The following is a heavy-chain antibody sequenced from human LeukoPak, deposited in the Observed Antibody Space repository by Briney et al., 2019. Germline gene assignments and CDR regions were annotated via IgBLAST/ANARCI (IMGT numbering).Heavy chain of an antibody. CDR3: ARYDSGSSNDAFDI. V-gene: IGHV4-59*01. Sequence: SETLSLTCIVSGGSISSYYWSWIRQPPGKGLEWIGYIYNSGRTYYNPSLKSRVTISVDTSKNQFSLKLSSVTAADTAVYYCARYDSGSSNDAFDIWGQGTMVTVSS. D-gene: IGHD1-26*01. CDR1: GGSISSYY. J-gene: IGHJ3*02. CDR2: IYNSGRT.